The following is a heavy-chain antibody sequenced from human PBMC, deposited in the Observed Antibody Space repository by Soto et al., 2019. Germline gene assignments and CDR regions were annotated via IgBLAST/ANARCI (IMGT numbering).Heavy chain of an antibody. CDR3: AKSSTSANYFDY. V-gene: IGHV4-31*03. CDR2: IYYSGST. CDR1: GGSISSGGYY. J-gene: IGHJ4*02. D-gene: IGHD2-2*01. Sequence: QVQLQESGPGLVKPSQTLSLTCTVSGGSISSGGYYCSWIRQYPGKGLEWIGYIYYSGSTYYNPTLESRVTISVDTSKNQFSLKLSSVTAADTAVYYCAKSSTSANYFDYWGQGTLVTVSS.